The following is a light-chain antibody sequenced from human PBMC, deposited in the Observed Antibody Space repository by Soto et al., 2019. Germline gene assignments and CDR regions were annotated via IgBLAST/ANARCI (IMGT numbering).Light chain of an antibody. CDR1: SSDVGGYTY. CDR3: NSYAGSNILV. Sequence: QSVLTQPPSASGSPGQSVTISCTGTSSDVGGYTYVSWYQQHPGKAPKLMIYEVNKRPSGVPDRFSGSKSGNTASLTVSGLQAEDEADYYCNSYAGSNILVFGGGTQLTVL. J-gene: IGLJ2*01. V-gene: IGLV2-8*01. CDR2: EVN.